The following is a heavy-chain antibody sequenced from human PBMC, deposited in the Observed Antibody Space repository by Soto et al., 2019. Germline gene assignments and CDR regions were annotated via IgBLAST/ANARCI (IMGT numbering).Heavy chain of an antibody. CDR2: IIPILGIA. D-gene: IGHD3-3*01. Sequence: QVQLVQSGAEVKKPGSSVKVSCKASGGTFSSYTISWVRQTPGQGLEWMGRIIPILGIANYAQKFQGRVTITANKSTSTAYMELSSLISEDTAVYYCARTEHYDFWSGYYAWGQGTLVTVSS. J-gene: IGHJ5*02. CDR3: ARTEHYDFWSGYYA. V-gene: IGHV1-69*02. CDR1: GGTFSSYT.